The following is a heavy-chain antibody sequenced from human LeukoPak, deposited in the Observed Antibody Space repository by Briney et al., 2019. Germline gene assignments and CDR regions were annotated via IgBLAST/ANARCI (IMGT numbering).Heavy chain of an antibody. D-gene: IGHD6-19*01. CDR1: GGSISSYY. Sequence: SETLSLTCTVSGGSISSYYWSWIRQPPGKGLEWIGYIYYSGSTNYNPSLKSRVTISVDTSKNQFSLKLSSVTAADTAVYYCARDSSLYSSGWSDAFDIWGQGTMVTVSS. CDR2: IYYSGST. J-gene: IGHJ3*02. V-gene: IGHV4-59*12. CDR3: ARDSSLYSSGWSDAFDI.